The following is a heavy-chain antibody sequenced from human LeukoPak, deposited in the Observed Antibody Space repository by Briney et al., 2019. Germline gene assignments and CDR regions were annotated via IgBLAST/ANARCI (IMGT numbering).Heavy chain of an antibody. CDR1: GFTFSSYA. CDR2: IKQDGSEK. V-gene: IGHV3-7*01. Sequence: GGSLRLSCAASGFTFSSYAMSWVRQAPGKGLEWVANIKQDGSEKYYVDSVKGRFTISRDNAKNSLYLQMNSLRAEDTAVYYCARDPWYFQHWGQGTLVTVSS. CDR3: ARDPWYFQH. J-gene: IGHJ1*01.